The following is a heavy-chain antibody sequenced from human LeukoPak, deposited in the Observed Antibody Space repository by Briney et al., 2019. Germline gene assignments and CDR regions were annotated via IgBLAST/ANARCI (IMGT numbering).Heavy chain of an antibody. CDR1: GYTFTGYY. Sequence: ASVKVSCKASGYTFTGYYMHWVRQAPGQGLEWMGRINPNSGDTNFAQKFQGRVTMTRDTSLSTAHMELSRLRSDDTAVYYCANLMTTVTAGPFDYWGQGTLVTVSS. D-gene: IGHD4-17*01. CDR3: ANLMTTVTAGPFDY. V-gene: IGHV1-2*06. CDR2: INPNSGDT. J-gene: IGHJ4*02.